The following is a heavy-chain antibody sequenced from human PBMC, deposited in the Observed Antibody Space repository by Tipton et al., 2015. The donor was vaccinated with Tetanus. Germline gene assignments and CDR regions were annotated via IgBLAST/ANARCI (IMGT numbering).Heavy chain of an antibody. V-gene: IGHV4-39*07. CDR1: GDSISSSEYY. J-gene: IGHJ4*02. CDR3: ARVRRGATTGLDY. D-gene: IGHD5-12*01. CDR2: VYYDGSA. Sequence: TLSLTCTVSGDSISSSEYYWGWIRQPPGEGLEWIASVYYDGSAYTNPSLKSRVTMSLDTSKNQFSLKLSSVTAADTAVYYCARVRRGATTGLDYWGQGTLVTVSS.